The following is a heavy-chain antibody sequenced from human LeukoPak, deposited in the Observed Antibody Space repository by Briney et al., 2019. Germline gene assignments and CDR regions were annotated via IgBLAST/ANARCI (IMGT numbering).Heavy chain of an antibody. V-gene: IGHV3-43*01. CDR2: VSWDGGST. CDR1: GFTFDDYT. CDR3: AKGGYGDFRYYYMAV. J-gene: IGHJ6*03. Sequence: GGSLRLSCAASGFTFDDYTMHWVRQAPGKGLEWVSLVSWDGGSTYYADSVKGRFTISRDNSKNSLYLQMNSLRTEDTALYYCAKGGYGDFRYYYMAVWGKGTTVTVSS. D-gene: IGHD4-17*01.